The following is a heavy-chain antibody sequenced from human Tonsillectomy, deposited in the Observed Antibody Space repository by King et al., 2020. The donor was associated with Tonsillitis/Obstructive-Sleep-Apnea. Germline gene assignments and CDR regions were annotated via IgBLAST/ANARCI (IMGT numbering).Heavy chain of an antibody. CDR2: LTPSGGST. J-gene: IGHJ5*02. D-gene: IGHD4-17*01. CDR1: GYTFTSYY. CDR3: ARGTSTVTTGWFDP. Sequence: VQLVESGAEVKKPGASVKVSCKASGYTFTSYYMHWVRQAPGQGLEWMGLLTPSGGSTRYAQKFQGRVTMPRDTSTSTVYMELSSLRSEDTAVYYCARGTSTVTTGWFDPWGQGTLVTVSS. V-gene: IGHV1-46*01.